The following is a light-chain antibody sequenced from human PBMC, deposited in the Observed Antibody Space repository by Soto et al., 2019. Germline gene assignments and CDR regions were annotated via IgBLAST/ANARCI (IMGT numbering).Light chain of an antibody. CDR2: KAS. Sequence: DRVTITCRASQTISSWLAWYQQKPGKAPKLLIYKASTLKSGVPSRFSGSGSGTEFTLTISSLQSDDYATYFCQHYDTYWTFGQGTKVDIK. CDR1: QTISSW. J-gene: IGKJ1*01. CDR3: QHYDTYWT. V-gene: IGKV1-5*03.